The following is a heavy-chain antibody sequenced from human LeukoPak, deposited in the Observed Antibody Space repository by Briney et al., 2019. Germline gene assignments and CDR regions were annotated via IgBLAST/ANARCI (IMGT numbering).Heavy chain of an antibody. CDR2: ISYDGSNK. Sequence: TGGSLRLSCAASGFTFSSYAMHWVRQAPGKGLEWVAVISYDGSNKYYADSVKGRFTISRDNSKNTLYLQMNSLRAEDTAVYYCARVARRYSSSYYFDYWGQGTLVTVSS. V-gene: IGHV3-30-3*01. CDR3: ARVARRYSSSYYFDY. D-gene: IGHD6-6*01. CDR1: GFTFSSYA. J-gene: IGHJ4*02.